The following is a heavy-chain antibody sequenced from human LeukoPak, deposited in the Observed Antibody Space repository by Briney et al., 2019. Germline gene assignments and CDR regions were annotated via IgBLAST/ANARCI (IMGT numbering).Heavy chain of an antibody. D-gene: IGHD4-17*01. CDR2: ISDSGST. CDR3: ARVFRGAVTSNWFDP. J-gene: IGHJ5*02. CDR1: GGSINGYY. V-gene: IGHV4-59*01. Sequence: SETLSLTCTVSGGSINGYYWTWIRQPPGKGLEWIGDISDSGSTNYSPSLKSRVTMSVDSYNTEFSLRLNSVTAADTAVYYCARVFRGAVTSNWFDPWGQGTLVTVSS.